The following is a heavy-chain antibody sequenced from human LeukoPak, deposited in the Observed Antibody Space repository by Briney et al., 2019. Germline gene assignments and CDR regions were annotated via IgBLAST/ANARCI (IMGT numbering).Heavy chain of an antibody. Sequence: PGGSLRLSCAASGFTFSSYAMHWVRQAPGKGLEWVAVISYDGSNKYYADSVKGRFTISRDNSKNTLYLQMNSLRAEDTAVYYCARDRECGGDCPPDAFDIWGQGTMVTVSS. D-gene: IGHD2-21*02. CDR1: GFTFSSYA. V-gene: IGHV3-30-3*01. J-gene: IGHJ3*02. CDR3: ARDRECGGDCPPDAFDI. CDR2: ISYDGSNK.